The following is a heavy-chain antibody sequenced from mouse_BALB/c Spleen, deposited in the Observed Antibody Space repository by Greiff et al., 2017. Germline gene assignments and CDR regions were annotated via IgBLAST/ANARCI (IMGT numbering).Heavy chain of an antibody. D-gene: IGHD1-1*01. J-gene: IGHJ3*01. CDR2: ISSGGST. CDR1: GFTFSSYA. Sequence: DVKLVESGGGLVKPGGSLKLSCAASGFTFSSYAMSWVRQTPEKRLEWVASISSGGSTYYPDSVKGRFTISRDNARNILYLQMSSLRSEDTAMYYCARESYYYGSSPWFAYWGQGTLVTVSA. CDR3: ARESYYYGSSPWFAY. V-gene: IGHV5-6-5*01.